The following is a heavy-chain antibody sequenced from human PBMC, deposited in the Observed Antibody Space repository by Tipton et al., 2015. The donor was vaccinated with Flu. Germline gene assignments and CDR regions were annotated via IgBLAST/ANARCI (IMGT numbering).Heavy chain of an antibody. CDR3: AKDIRPLPIAAAGYFDY. V-gene: IGHV3-9*01. D-gene: IGHD6-13*01. CDR1: GFTFDDYA. CDR2: ISWNSGSI. J-gene: IGHJ4*02. Sequence: SLRLSCAASGFTFDDYAMHWVRQAPGKGLEWVSGISWNSGSIGYADSVKGRFTISRDNAKNSLYLQMNSLRAEDTALYYCAKDIRPLPIAAAGYFDYWGQGTLVTVSS.